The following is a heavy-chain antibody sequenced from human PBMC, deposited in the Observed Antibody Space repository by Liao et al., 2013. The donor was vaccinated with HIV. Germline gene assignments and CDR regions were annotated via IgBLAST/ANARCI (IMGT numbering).Heavy chain of an antibody. D-gene: IGHD2-21*01. CDR1: GGSFSGYH. Sequence: QVRLEQWGTGLLRPTETLSLTCALYGGSFSGYHWSWIRQSPRKGLEWIGEFSQSGGTNYNPSLKNRVTHISRHVQKPFSLKVTSVTAADTAVFYCARGGEASPLDSWGQGTLVTVSS. V-gene: IGHV4-34*01. CDR3: ARGGEASPLDS. CDR2: FSQSGGT. J-gene: IGHJ4*02.